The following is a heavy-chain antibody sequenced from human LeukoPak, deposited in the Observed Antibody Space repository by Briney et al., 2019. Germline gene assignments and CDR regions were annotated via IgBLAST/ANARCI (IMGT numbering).Heavy chain of an antibody. CDR1: GYTFTSYG. J-gene: IGHJ4*02. D-gene: IGHD3-10*01. CDR3: AKDLGFGELYLYYFDY. CDR2: ISAYNGNT. Sequence: ASVKVSCKASGYTFTSYGISWVRQAPGQGLGWMGWISAYNGNTNYAQKLQGRVTMTTDTSTSTAYMELRSLRSDDTAVYYCAKDLGFGELYLYYFDYWGQGTLVTVSS. V-gene: IGHV1-18*01.